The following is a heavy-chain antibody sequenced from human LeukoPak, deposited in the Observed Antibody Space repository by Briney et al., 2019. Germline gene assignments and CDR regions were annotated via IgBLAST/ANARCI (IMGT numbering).Heavy chain of an antibody. D-gene: IGHD2-15*01. CDR2: MKPKRGNT. Sequence: ASVKVSCKASGYIFTNYDINWVRQATGQGLEWIGWMKPKRGNTGYAQKFQGRVTMTRDTSISTAYMELSSLRSEDTAVYYCVAVVDTSFDYWGQGTPVIVSS. CDR1: GYIFTNYD. CDR3: VAVVDTSFDY. J-gene: IGHJ4*02. V-gene: IGHV1-8*01.